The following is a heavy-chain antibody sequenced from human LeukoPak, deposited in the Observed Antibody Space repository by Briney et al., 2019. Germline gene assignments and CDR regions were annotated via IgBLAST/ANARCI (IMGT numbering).Heavy chain of an antibody. CDR2: IWYDGSNK. J-gene: IGHJ6*02. V-gene: IGHV3-33*01. Sequence: QSGGSLRLSCAASGFTFSSYGMHWVRQAPGKGLEWGAVIWYDGSNKYYADSVKGRFTISRDNSKNTLYLQMNSLRAEDTAVYYCARDVGYCSSTSCRHYYGMDVWGQGTTVTVSS. CDR3: ARDVGYCSSTSCRHYYGMDV. D-gene: IGHD2-2*01. CDR1: GFTFSSYG.